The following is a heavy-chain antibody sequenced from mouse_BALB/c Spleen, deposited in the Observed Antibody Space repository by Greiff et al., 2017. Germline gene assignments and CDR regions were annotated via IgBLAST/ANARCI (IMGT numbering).Heavy chain of an antibody. CDR3: ARGYGSYYAMDY. Sequence: EVKLMESGGGLVKPGGSLKLSCAASGFTFSSYAMSWVRQSPEKRLEWVAVISSGGSYTYYPDTVTGRFTIARDNAKNTLYLEISSLRSEDTAMYYCARGYGSYYAMDYWGQGTSVTVSS. CDR1: GFTFSSYA. V-gene: IGHV5-9-4*01. J-gene: IGHJ4*01. D-gene: IGHD2-10*02. CDR2: ISSGGSYT.